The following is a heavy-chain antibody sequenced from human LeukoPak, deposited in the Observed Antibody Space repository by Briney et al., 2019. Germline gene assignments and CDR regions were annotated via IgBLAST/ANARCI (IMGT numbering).Heavy chain of an antibody. CDR3: AKDQTVAVAGPFDN. V-gene: IGHV3-23*01. Sequence: GGSLRLSCTASGGTFNNFAMSWVRQAPGKGLEWVSGISGSAVSTFYADSVKGRFTISRDNSKTTLYLHMDSLRVEDTAVYYCAKDQTVAVAGPFDNWGQGTLVTVSS. CDR1: GGTFNNFA. J-gene: IGHJ4*02. CDR2: ISGSAVST. D-gene: IGHD6-19*01.